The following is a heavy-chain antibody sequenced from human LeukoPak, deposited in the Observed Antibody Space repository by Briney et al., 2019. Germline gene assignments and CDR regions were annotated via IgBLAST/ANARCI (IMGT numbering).Heavy chain of an antibody. CDR2: ISSSSSTI. Sequence: GGSLRLSCAASGFTFSSYSMNWVRQAPGKGLEWVSYISSSSSTIYYADSVKGRFTISRDNAKNSLYLQMNSLRAEDTAVYYCARGGYRGYPQEGVLAEFDPWGQGTLVTVSS. V-gene: IGHV3-48*04. J-gene: IGHJ5*02. CDR1: GFTFSSYS. CDR3: ARGGYRGYPQEGVLAEFDP. D-gene: IGHD5-12*01.